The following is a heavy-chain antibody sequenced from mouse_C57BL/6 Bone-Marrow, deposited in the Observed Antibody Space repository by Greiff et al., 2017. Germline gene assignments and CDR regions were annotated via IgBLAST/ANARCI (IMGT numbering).Heavy chain of an antibody. Sequence: VQLQQPGAELVMPGASVKLSCKASGYTFTSYWMHWVKQRPGQGLEWIGEIDPSDSYTNYNQKFKGKSTLTVDKSSSTAYMQLSSLTSEDSAVYYCARIPYYYGSSYDWYFDVWGTGTTVTVSS. CDR1: GYTFTSYW. CDR2: IDPSDSYT. D-gene: IGHD1-1*01. J-gene: IGHJ1*03. V-gene: IGHV1-69*01. CDR3: ARIPYYYGSSYDWYFDV.